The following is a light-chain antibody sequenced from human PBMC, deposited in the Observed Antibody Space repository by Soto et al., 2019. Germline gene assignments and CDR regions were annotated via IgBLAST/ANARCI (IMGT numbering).Light chain of an antibody. CDR1: QGINDN. J-gene: IGKJ1*01. Sequence: DIQMTQSPSAMSASVGDRVTITCRASQGINDNLDWFQQKPGQVPKRLIYGAFRLQRGVPSRFSGSGSGTEVTITISGRQPEDFSTYYCLQHNTFPWTFGQGTKVEIQ. CDR2: GAF. V-gene: IGKV1-17*03. CDR3: LQHNTFPWT.